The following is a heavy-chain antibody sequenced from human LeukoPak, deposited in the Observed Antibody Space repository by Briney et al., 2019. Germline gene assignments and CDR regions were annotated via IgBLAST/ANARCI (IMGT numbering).Heavy chain of an antibody. Sequence: SETLSLTCTVSGGSISSGDYYWSWIRQPPGKGLEWIGYIYYSGSTYYNPSLKSRVTISVDTSKNQFSLKLSSVTAADTAVYYCASSPACCGGGCYSAHAFDIWGQGTMVTVSS. CDR1: GGSISSGDYY. D-gene: IGHD2-21*02. CDR3: ASSPACCGGGCYSAHAFDI. V-gene: IGHV4-30-4*01. CDR2: IYYSGST. J-gene: IGHJ3*02.